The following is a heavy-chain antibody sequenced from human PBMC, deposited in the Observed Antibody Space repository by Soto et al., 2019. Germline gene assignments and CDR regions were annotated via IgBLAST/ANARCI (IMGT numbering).Heavy chain of an antibody. V-gene: IGHV3-30-3*01. CDR3: ARGEPSYYYSGVDV. CDR2: ISYDGSNK. Sequence: QVQLVESGGGVVQPGRSLRLSCAASGFTFSSYAMHWVRQAPGKGLEWVAVISYDGSNKYYADSVKGRFTISRDKSKNTLYLKMNSLRAEDTAVYYCARGEPSYYYSGVDVWGQGTTVTVSS. CDR1: GFTFSSYA. D-gene: IGHD1-26*01. J-gene: IGHJ6*02.